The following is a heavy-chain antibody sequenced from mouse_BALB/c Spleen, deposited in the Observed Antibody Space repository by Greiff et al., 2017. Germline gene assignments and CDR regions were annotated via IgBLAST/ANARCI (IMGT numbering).Heavy chain of an antibody. V-gene: IGHV5-17*02. CDR1: GFTFSSFG. D-gene: IGHD2-4*01. Sequence: EVMLVESGGGLVQPGGSRKLSCAASGFTFSSFGMHWVRQAPEKGLEWVAYISSGSSTIYYADTVKGRFTISRDNPKNTLFLQMTSLRSEDTAMYYCARGFMITTRDYYAMDYWGQGTSVTVSS. J-gene: IGHJ4*01. CDR2: ISSGSSTI. CDR3: ARGFMITTRDYYAMDY.